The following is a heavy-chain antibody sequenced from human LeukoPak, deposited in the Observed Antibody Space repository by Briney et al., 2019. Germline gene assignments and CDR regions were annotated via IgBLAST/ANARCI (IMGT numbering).Heavy chain of an antibody. Sequence: GGSLRLSCAASGFTFSSYSMNWVRQAPGKGLEWVSSISSSSSYIYYADSVKGRFTISRDNAKNSLYLQMNSLRAEDTAVYYCAKDFARDYGGPFYWGQGTLVTVSS. CDR3: AKDFARDYGGPFY. CDR2: ISSSSSYI. CDR1: GFTFSSYS. J-gene: IGHJ4*02. D-gene: IGHD4-23*01. V-gene: IGHV3-21*01.